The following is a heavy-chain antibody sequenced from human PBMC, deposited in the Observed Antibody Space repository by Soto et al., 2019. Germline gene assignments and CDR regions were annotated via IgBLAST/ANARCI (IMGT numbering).Heavy chain of an antibody. CDR3: ARDLGYYESDGYFDY. J-gene: IGHJ4*02. V-gene: IGHV3-11*01. Sequence: GGSLRLSCAASVFTFIDNYMSWIRQAPGKGLEWVSYISSSGSIIYYADPVKGRFTISRDNAKNSLYLQMNSLRAEDTAVYYCARDLGYYESDGYFDYWGQGALVTVSS. CDR2: ISSSGSII. D-gene: IGHD3-22*01. CDR1: VFTFIDNY.